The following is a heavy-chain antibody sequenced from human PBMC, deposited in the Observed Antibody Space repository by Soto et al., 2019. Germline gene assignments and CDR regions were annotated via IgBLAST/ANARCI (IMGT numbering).Heavy chain of an antibody. CDR1: GFSLSSSGVS. CDR3: AHMVYASGRDWFDP. V-gene: IGHV2-5*02. J-gene: IGHJ5*02. D-gene: IGHD3-10*01. Sequence: QITLKESGPTLVKPTQTLTLTCTFSGFSLSSSGVSVGWIRQPPGKALEWLAPIYWDDDKRYSPSLQSRLTVTKDTSKNQVVLIMTNMDPVDTATYYCAHMVYASGRDWFDPWGQGTLVTVSS. CDR2: IYWDDDK.